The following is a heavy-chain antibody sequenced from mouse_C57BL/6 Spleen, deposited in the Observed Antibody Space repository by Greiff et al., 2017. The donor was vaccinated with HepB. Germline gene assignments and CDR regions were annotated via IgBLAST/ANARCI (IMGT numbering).Heavy chain of an antibody. Sequence: QVTLKVSGPGILQSSQTLSLTCSFSGFSLSTSGMGVSWIRQPSGKGLEWLAHIYWDDDKRYNPSLKSRLTISKDTSRNQVFLKITSVDTADTATYYCARRGDYGSSYAYYYAMDYWGQGTSVTVSS. D-gene: IGHD1-1*01. CDR1: GFSLSTSGMG. CDR2: IYWDDDK. CDR3: ARRGDYGSSYAYYYAMDY. V-gene: IGHV8-12*01. J-gene: IGHJ4*01.